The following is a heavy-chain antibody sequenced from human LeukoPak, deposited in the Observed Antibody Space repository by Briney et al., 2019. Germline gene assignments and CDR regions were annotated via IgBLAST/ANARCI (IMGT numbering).Heavy chain of an antibody. D-gene: IGHD1-26*01. Sequence: GGSLRLSCAASGFTFSSYGMHWVRQAPGKGLEWVAVIWYDGSNKYYADSVKGRFTISRDNSKNTLYLQMYSLRAEDTAVYYCARDSKWTKSSYMDVWGKGTTVTVSS. V-gene: IGHV3-33*01. CDR1: GFTFSSYG. J-gene: IGHJ6*03. CDR2: IWYDGSNK. CDR3: ARDSKWTKSSYMDV.